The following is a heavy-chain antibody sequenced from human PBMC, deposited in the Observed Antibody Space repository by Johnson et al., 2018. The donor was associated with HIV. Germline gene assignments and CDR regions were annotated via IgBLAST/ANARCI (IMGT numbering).Heavy chain of an antibody. V-gene: IGHV3-30*18. Sequence: QVQLVESGGGVVQPGRSLRLSCAASGFTFSSYGMHWVRQAPGKGLEWVAVISYDGSDKDNADSVRGRFTISRDNSKNTLYLQMNSLRIEDTAVYYCAKSPAKDHGGNSGALAIWGQGTMVTVSS. CDR3: AKSPAKDHGGNSGALAI. J-gene: IGHJ3*02. CDR2: ISYDGSDK. CDR1: GFTFSSYG. D-gene: IGHD4-23*01.